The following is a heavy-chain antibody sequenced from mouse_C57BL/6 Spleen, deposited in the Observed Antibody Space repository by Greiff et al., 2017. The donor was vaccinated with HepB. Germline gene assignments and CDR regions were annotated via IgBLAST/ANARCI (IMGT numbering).Heavy chain of an antibody. D-gene: IGHD2-14*01. Sequence: EVQLVESEGGLVQPGSSMKLSCTASGFTFSDYYMAWVRQVPEKGLEWVANINYDGSSTYYLDSLKSRFIISRDNAKNILYLQMSSLKSEDTATYYCAREGRYYDAMDYWGQGTSVTVSS. V-gene: IGHV5-16*01. J-gene: IGHJ4*01. CDR2: INYDGSST. CDR3: AREGRYYDAMDY. CDR1: GFTFSDYY.